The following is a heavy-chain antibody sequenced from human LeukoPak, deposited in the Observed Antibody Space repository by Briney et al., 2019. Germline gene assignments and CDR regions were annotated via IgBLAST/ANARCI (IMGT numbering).Heavy chain of an antibody. CDR2: IYSSGTT. CDR3: ARRSAGYYYFGMDV. Sequence: SETLSLTCNVSGGSINSYYWIWIRQPPGKGLQWIGYIYSSGTTDYNPSLKSRVTISVDTSKNQFSLKLSSVAAADTAVYYCARRSAGYYYFGMDVWPQGTRVTVSS. J-gene: IGHJ6*02. V-gene: IGHV4-59*01. D-gene: IGHD3-10*01. CDR1: GGSINSYY.